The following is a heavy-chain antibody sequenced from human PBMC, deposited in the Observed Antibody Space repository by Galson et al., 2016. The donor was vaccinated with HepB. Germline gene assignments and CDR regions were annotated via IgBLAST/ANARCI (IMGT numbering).Heavy chain of an antibody. CDR1: GGSIVSSSYY. CDR2: MFYSGST. CDR3: ARQSVGAFDY. D-gene: IGHD1-26*01. J-gene: IGHJ4*02. V-gene: IGHV4-39*01. Sequence: TCTVSGGSIVSSSYYWGWIRQPPGKGLDWIGNMFYSGSTYYNPSLKSRVTISVDTSRNQFSLQLTSVTAADTAVYYCARQSVGAFDYWGQGTLVTVSS.